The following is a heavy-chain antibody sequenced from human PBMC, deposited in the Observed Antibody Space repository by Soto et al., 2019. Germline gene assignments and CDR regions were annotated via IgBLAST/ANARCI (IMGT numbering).Heavy chain of an antibody. V-gene: IGHV3-48*02. CDR1: GFAFSNYA. D-gene: IGHD1-1*01. CDR3: VRDPDGINDFDY. CDR2: ISRGGTTT. J-gene: IGHJ4*02. Sequence: GSLRLSCVASGFAFSNYAMNWVRLAPGKGLEWISFISRGGTTTHYADSVKGRFSISRDDAKNSLYLDMSSLRDEDTAVYYCVRDPDGINDFDYWGQGT.